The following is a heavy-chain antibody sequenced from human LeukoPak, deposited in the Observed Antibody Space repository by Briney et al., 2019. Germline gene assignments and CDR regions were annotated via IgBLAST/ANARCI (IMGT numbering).Heavy chain of an antibody. J-gene: IGHJ4*02. V-gene: IGHV1-69*13. CDR3: ASNKVGYSYGIDY. CDR2: FIPIFGTA. Sequence: SVKVSCKASGGTFSSYAISWVRQAPGQGLEWMGGFIPIFGTANYAQKFQGRVTITADESTSTAYMELSSLRSEDTAVYYCASNKVGYSYGIDYWGQGTLVTVTS. D-gene: IGHD5-18*01. CDR1: GGTFSSYA.